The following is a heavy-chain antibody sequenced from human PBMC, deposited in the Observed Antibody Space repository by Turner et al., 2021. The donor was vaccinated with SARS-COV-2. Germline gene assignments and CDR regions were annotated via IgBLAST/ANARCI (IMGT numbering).Heavy chain of an antibody. J-gene: IGHJ4*02. CDR2: ISGSGGST. D-gene: IGHD3-22*01. CDR3: AKDLTMIVVVVTVFDY. V-gene: IGHV3-23*01. Sequence: EVQLLESGGGLVQPGGSLRLSCAASGFPLRSYSMRWVRQAPGKGLEWVSGISGSGGSTYYADSVKGRFSISRDNSKNTLYLQMNSLRAEDTAVYYCAKDLTMIVVVVTVFDYWGQGTLVTVSS. CDR1: GFPLRSYS.